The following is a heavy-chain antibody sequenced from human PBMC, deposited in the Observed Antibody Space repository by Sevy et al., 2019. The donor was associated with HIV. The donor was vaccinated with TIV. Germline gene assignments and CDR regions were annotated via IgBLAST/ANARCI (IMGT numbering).Heavy chain of an antibody. CDR3: AKGYYYDSSGYYQGGYYYYGMDV. V-gene: IGHV3-23*01. CDR1: GFTFSSYA. Sequence: GGSLRLSCAASGFTFSSYAMSWVRQAPGKGLEWVSAISGSGGSTYYADSVKGRFTISRDNSKNTLYLQMNSLRAEDTAVYYGAKGYYYDSSGYYQGGYYYYGMDVWGQGTTVTVSS. J-gene: IGHJ6*02. CDR2: ISGSGGST. D-gene: IGHD3-22*01.